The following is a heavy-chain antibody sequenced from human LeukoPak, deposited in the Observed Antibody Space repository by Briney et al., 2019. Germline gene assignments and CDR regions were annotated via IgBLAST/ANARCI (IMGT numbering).Heavy chain of an antibody. V-gene: IGHV4-4*07. Sequence: PSETLSLTCTVSGGSISSYYWSWIRQPAGKGLESIGHISTSGSTNYNPSLKSRVTMSVDTSKNQFSLKLSSVTAADTAVYYCARLRYSDSSVLTRKRSYYFDYWGQGTLVTVSS. CDR2: ISTSGST. CDR3: ARLRYSDSSVLTRKRSYYFDY. D-gene: IGHD3-22*01. CDR1: GGSISSYY. J-gene: IGHJ4*02.